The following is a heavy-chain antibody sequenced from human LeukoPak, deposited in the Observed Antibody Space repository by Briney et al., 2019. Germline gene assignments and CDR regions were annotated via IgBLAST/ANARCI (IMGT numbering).Heavy chain of an antibody. CDR2: ISGSGSNT. CDR3: AKDGVGMNV. J-gene: IGHJ6*02. V-gene: IGHV3-23*01. D-gene: IGHD3-16*01. Sequence: GGSLRLSCAASGFTFSNYAMTWVRQAPGKGLEWVSVISGSGSNTDYADSVKGRFTISRDNSKNTLSLQMNSLRAEDTAVYYCAKDGVGMNVWGQGTTVTVSS. CDR1: GFTFSNYA.